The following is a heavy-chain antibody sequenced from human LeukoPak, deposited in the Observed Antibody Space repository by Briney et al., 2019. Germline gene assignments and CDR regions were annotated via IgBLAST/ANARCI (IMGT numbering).Heavy chain of an antibody. D-gene: IGHD3-10*01. CDR1: GFTIGRYW. V-gene: IGHV3-74*03. Sequence: GGSLRLSCAASGFTIGRYWMHWVRQAPGKGLVWVSRSEGDDSTTTYADSVKGRFTVSRDTAKNTLYLQMNSLRVEDTAVYYCAELDWLDPWGQGTLVTVSP. CDR2: SEGDDSTT. J-gene: IGHJ5*02. CDR3: AELDWLDP.